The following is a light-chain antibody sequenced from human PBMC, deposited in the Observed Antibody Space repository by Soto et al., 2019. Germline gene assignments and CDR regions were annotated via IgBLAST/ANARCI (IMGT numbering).Light chain of an antibody. CDR1: QSISSW. CDR3: QQHRT. CDR2: KAS. J-gene: IGKJ1*01. Sequence: DIQMTQSPSTLSASVGDRVTITCRASQSISSWLAWYQQKPGKAPKLLIYKASSLESGVPSRFSGSGSGTEFTRTISSLQPDDFATYYCQQHRTFGQGTKVEIK. V-gene: IGKV1-5*03.